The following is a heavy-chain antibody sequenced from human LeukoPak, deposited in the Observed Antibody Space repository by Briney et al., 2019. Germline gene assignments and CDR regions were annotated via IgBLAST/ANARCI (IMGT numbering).Heavy chain of an antibody. CDR2: ISDTGAST. D-gene: IGHD6-13*01. CDR3: ANWYSGDY. Sequence: GGSLRLSCAASEFTFSSYAVTWVRQAPGKGLEWVSSISDTGASTYYADSVKGRFTISRDNSKNTLYLQMNSLRAEDTAVYYCANWYSGDYWGQGTLVTVSS. J-gene: IGHJ4*02. V-gene: IGHV3-23*01. CDR1: EFTFSSYA.